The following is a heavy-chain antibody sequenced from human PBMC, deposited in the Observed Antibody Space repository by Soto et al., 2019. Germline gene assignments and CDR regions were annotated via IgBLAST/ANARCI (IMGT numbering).Heavy chain of an antibody. V-gene: IGHV1-69*01. CDR2: IIPIFGTA. Sequence: QVQLVQSGAEVKKPGSSVKVSCKASGGTFSSYAISWVRQAPGQGLEWMGGIIPIFGTANYAQKFQGRVTITAHESTSTAYMELSSLRSEDTAVYYCAREDCSGGSCYSGLDYWGQGTLVTVSS. J-gene: IGHJ4*02. CDR1: GGTFSSYA. CDR3: AREDCSGGSCYSGLDY. D-gene: IGHD2-15*01.